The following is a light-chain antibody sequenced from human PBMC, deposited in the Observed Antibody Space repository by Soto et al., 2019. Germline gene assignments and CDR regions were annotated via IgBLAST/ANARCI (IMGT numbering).Light chain of an antibody. Sequence: QLVLTQSSSASASLGSSVKLTCTLSSRHSSYIIAWHQQQPGKAPRYLMKLEGSGSYNKGSGVPDRFSGSTSGADRYLTISNLQFEDEADYYCETWDSNTWVFGGGTKLTVL. CDR1: SRHSSYI. V-gene: IGLV4-60*02. CDR2: LEGSGSY. J-gene: IGLJ3*02. CDR3: ETWDSNTWV.